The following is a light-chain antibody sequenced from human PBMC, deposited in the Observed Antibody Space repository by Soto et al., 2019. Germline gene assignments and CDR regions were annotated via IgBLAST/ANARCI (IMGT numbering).Light chain of an antibody. CDR1: QSVSNN. Sequence: EIVLTQSPCTLSLSPGERAALSCRPSQSVSNNYLAWYQQKPGQAPRLLIYGASTRATGIPARFSGSGSGTEFTLTISSLQSEDFAVYYCQQYNTWPRTFGQGTKVDIK. CDR3: QQYNTWPRT. CDR2: GAS. J-gene: IGKJ1*01. V-gene: IGKV3-15*01.